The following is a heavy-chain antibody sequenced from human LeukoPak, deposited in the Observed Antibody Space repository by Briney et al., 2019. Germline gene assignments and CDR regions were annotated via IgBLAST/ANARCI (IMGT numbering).Heavy chain of an antibody. V-gene: IGHV3-53*01. CDR1: GFTVSSNY. CDR2: IYSGGST. J-gene: IGHJ3*02. D-gene: IGHD1-26*01. Sequence: GGSLRLSCAASGFTVSSNYMSWVRQAPGKGLEWVSVIYSGGSTHYADSVKGRFTISRDNSKNTLYLQMNSLRAEDTAVYYCARGYLGRYRDPDAFDIWGQGTMVTVSS. CDR3: ARGYLGRYRDPDAFDI.